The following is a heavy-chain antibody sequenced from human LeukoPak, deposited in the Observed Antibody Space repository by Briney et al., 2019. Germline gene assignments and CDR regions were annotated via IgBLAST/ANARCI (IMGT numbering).Heavy chain of an antibody. CDR3: AKDFGPRGVGATPQY. CDR2: ISSSSSYI. Sequence: GGSLRLSCAASGFIFSTYSMNWVRQAPGKGLEWVSSISSSSSYIYYADSVKGRFTISRDSGTNSLYLQMNRLRTEDAGFYYCAKDFGPRGVGATPQYWGQGTVVIVSS. CDR1: GFIFSTYS. J-gene: IGHJ4*02. D-gene: IGHD1-26*01. V-gene: IGHV3-21*04.